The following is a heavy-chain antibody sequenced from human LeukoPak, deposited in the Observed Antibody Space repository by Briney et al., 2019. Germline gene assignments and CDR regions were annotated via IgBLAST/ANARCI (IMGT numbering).Heavy chain of an antibody. J-gene: IGHJ4*02. CDR1: GYSFTSYW. Sequence: GESLKISFKGSGYSFTSYWIGWVRQMPGKRLEWMGIIYPGDSDTRYSPSFQGQVTISADKSISTAYLQWSSLKASDTAMYYCSSLRTGGEGASSFFVYWGEGTLVTVSS. CDR3: SSLRTGGEGASSFFVY. V-gene: IGHV5-51*01. D-gene: IGHD1-26*01. CDR2: IYPGDSDT.